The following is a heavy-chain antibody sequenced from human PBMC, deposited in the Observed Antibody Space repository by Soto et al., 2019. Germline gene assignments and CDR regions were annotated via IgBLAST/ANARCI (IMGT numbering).Heavy chain of an antibody. J-gene: IGHJ3*02. D-gene: IGHD2-8*01. Sequence: LRLSCAASGFTFSSYGMHWVRQAPGKGLEWVAVISYDGSNKYYADSVKGRFTISRDNSKNTLYLQMNSLRAEDTAVYYCAKDGRCTNGVCYNEFGAFDIWGQGTMVTVSS. CDR2: ISYDGSNK. CDR1: GFTFSSYG. CDR3: AKDGRCTNGVCYNEFGAFDI. V-gene: IGHV3-30*18.